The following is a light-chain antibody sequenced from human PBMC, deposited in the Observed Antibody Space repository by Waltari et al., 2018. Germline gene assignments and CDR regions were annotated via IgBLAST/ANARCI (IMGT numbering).Light chain of an antibody. CDR3: QNYDRVPWT. V-gene: IGKV1-27*01. Sequence: DIQMTQSPSSLSASVGDRLTISSRASQDISNSLAWYQQLPGKVPKLLISASSALQSGVPSRFSGSGSGSDFTLTINNLQTEDFATYYCQNYDRVPWTFGPGTKVDVK. CDR1: QDISNS. J-gene: IGKJ1*01. CDR2: ASS.